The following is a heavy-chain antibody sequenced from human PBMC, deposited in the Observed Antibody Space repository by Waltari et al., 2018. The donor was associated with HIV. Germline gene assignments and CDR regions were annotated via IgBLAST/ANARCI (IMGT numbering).Heavy chain of an antibody. Sequence: QVQLQESGPGLVKPSETLSLTCTVSGGSISSYYWSWIRQPAGKGLEWIGRIYTSGSTNYHPSLKSRVTMSVDTSKNQFSLKLSSVTAADTAVYYCARTDYDSSGYYYFDYWGQGTLVTVSS. CDR2: IYTSGST. CDR3: ARTDYDSSGYYYFDY. CDR1: GGSISSYY. D-gene: IGHD3-22*01. V-gene: IGHV4-4*07. J-gene: IGHJ4*02.